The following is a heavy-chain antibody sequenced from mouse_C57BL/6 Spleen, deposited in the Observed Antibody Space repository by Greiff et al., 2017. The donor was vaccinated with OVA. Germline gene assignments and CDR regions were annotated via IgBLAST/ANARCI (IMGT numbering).Heavy chain of an antibody. D-gene: IGHD1-1*01. J-gene: IGHJ4*01. CDR1: GFTFSDYG. CDR2: ISSGSSTI. Sequence: EVQVVESGGGLVKPGGSLKLSCAASGFTFSDYGMHWVRQAPEKGLEWVAYISSGSSTIYYADTVKGRFTISRDNAKNTLFLQMTSLRSEDTAMYYCARPVRLDAMDYWGQGTSVTVSS. CDR3: ARPVRLDAMDY. V-gene: IGHV5-17*01.